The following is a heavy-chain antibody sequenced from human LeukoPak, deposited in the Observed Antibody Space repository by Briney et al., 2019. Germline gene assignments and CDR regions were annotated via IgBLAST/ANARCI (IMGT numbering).Heavy chain of an antibody. CDR2: IYSSGSA. D-gene: IGHD3-22*01. Sequence: SETLSLTCTVSGSSINNNFWIWIRQPPGKGLEWIGYIYSSGSANYNPSIKSRVIISGDTSKNQISLKLTSVTAADTAVYFCARRSIVVAYGDAFDIWGQGTMVTVSS. CDR1: GSSINNNF. J-gene: IGHJ3*02. V-gene: IGHV4-59*08. CDR3: ARRSIVVAYGDAFDI.